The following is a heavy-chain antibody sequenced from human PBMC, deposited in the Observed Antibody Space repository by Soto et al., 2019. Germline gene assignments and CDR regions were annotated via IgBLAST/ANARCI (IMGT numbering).Heavy chain of an antibody. V-gene: IGHV1-58*01. Sequence: GASVKVSCKASGYTFFNYGVTWVRQARGQRLEWIGWIVVGSGNTNYAQKFQERVTITRDMSTSTAYMELSSLRSEDTAVYYCAADPTYYDILTDPTRDYYYGMDVWGQGTTVTVSS. CDR1: GYTFFNYG. D-gene: IGHD3-9*01. J-gene: IGHJ6*02. CDR3: AADPTYYDILTDPTRDYYYGMDV. CDR2: IVVGSGNT.